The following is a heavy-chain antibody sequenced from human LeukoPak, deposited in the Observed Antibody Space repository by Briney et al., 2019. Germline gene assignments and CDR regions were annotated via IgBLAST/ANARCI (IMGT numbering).Heavy chain of an antibody. D-gene: IGHD5-18*01. J-gene: IGHJ3*02. V-gene: IGHV3-15*01. CDR3: ASEYSYGAFDI. CDR1: GFTFSNAW. CDR2: IKSKTDGGTI. Sequence: GGSLRLSCAASGFTFSNAWMSWVRQAPGKGLEWVGRIKSKTDGGTIDYAPPVKGRFTISRDDSKTTLYLQMNNLKAEDTAVYYCASEYSYGAFDIWGQGTMVTVSS.